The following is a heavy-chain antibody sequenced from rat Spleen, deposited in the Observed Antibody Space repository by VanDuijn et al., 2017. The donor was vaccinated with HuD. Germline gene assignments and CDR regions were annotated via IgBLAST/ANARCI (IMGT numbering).Heavy chain of an antibody. CDR1: GFSLTSNS. Sequence: QVQLKESGPGLVQPSQTLSLTCTVSGFSLTSNSVHWVRQPPGKGLEWMGGIWGDGSTDYNSALKSRLSISRDTSKSQVFLKMNSLQTDDTAIYFCTLFITMQGYVMDTWGQGASVTVSS. D-gene: IGHD1-12*01. CDR3: TLFITMQGYVMDT. CDR2: IWGDGST. V-gene: IGHV2-1*01. J-gene: IGHJ4*01.